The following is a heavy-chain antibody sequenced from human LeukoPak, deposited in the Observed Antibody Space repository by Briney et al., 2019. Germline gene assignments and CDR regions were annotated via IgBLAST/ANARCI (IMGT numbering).Heavy chain of an antibody. Sequence: GGSLRLSCAASGFIFSTYVMIWVRQAPGKGLEWVSLIGGSGDYTYYADSVKGRFTISRDNTQNSVHLQMNSLRAEDTAVYHCARDEYRSRWLHPWGQGTLVTVTS. CDR1: GFIFSTYV. V-gene: IGHV3-21*01. CDR3: ARDEYRSRWLHP. J-gene: IGHJ5*02. D-gene: IGHD5-24*01. CDR2: IGGSGDYT.